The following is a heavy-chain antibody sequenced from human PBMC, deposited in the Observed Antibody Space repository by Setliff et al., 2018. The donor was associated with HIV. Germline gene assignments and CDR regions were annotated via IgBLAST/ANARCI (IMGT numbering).Heavy chain of an antibody. CDR3: ARSVIGYYYYGMDV. CDR2: ISYDGSNK. V-gene: IGHV3-30*01. CDR1: GFTFSSYA. J-gene: IGHJ6*02. Sequence: GGSLSLSCAASGFTFSSYAMHWVRQAPGKGLEWVAVISYDGSNKYYADSVKGRFTISRDNSKNTLYLQMNSLRAEDTAVYYCARSVIGYYYYGMDVWGQGTLVTVSS. D-gene: IGHD3-10*01.